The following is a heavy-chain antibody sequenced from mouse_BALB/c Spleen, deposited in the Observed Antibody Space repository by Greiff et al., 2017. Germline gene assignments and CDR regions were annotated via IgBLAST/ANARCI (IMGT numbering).Heavy chain of an antibody. D-gene: IGHD5-1*01. J-gene: IGHJ2*01. V-gene: IGHV1-77*01. CDR2: IYPGSGNT. Sequence: VQLQQSGAELARPGASVKLSCKASGYTFTDYYINWVKQRPGQGLEWIGEIYPGSGNTYYNEKFKGKATLTADKSSSTAYMQLSSLTSEDSAVYFCAREVLDYWGQGTTLTVSS. CDR3: AREVLDY. CDR1: GYTFTDYY.